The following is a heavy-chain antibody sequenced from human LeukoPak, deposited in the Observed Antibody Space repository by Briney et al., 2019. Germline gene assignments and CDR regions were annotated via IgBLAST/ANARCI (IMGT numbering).Heavy chain of an antibody. CDR1: GFTFSGYW. Sequence: GGSLRLACAAAGFTFSGYWISCVRQAPGKGLDLVANIKQDGSYKYYVYSVKGRFTISHVEAVNGRFTIYRDNAKNSLYLQMNSLRAEDTAVYYCARDREQMTTVPLDAFDIWGKGKMVTVSS. CDR3: ARDREQMTTVPLDAFDI. V-gene: IGHV3-7*01. J-gene: IGHJ3*02. CDR2: IKQDGSYK. D-gene: IGHD4-17*01.